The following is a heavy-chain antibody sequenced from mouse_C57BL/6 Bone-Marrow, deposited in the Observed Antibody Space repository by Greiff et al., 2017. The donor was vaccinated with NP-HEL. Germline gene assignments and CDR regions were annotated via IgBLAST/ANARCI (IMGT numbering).Heavy chain of an antibody. Sequence: EVQGVESGGGLVQPKGSLKLSCAASGFSFNTYAMNWVRQAPGTGLEWVARIRSKSNNYATYYADSLKDRFTISRDDSERMLYLQMNNLKPEDTAMYYCVRQGYDGYYLDYWGQGTTLTASS. D-gene: IGHD2-3*01. CDR2: IRSKSNNYAT. CDR3: VRQGYDGYYLDY. J-gene: IGHJ2*01. V-gene: IGHV10-1*01. CDR1: GFSFNTYA.